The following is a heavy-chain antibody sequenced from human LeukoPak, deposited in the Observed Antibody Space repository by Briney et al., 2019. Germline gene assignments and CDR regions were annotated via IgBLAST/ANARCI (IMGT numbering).Heavy chain of an antibody. CDR2: ISYSGTT. J-gene: IGHJ4*02. CDR3: ARHATGYDPFDF. V-gene: IGHV4-59*08. CDR1: GGSISTYY. D-gene: IGHD5-12*01. Sequence: SETLSLTCSVSGGSISTYYWSWIRQPPGKGLEWIGYISYSGTTNYNPSLKSRVTLSVDTSQNQLSLRLTSMTAADMAVYYRARHATGYDPFDFWGQGTLVTVSS.